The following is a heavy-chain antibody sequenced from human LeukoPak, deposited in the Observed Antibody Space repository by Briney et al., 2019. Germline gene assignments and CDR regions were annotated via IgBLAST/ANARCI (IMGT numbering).Heavy chain of an antibody. D-gene: IGHD3/OR15-3a*01. J-gene: IGHJ4*02. CDR1: GFTFSSYW. V-gene: IGHV3-7*01. CDR3: ARGDWLDY. CDR2: IKQDGGEK. Sequence: GGSLRLTCAASGFTFSSYWMNWARQTPGKGLEWVANIKQDGGEKHYVDSVEGRFTISRDNAKNSLYLQMNSLRAEDTALYYCARGDWLDYWGQGTLVTVPS.